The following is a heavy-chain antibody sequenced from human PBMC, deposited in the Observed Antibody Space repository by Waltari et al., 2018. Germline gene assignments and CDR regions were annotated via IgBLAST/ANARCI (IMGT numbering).Heavy chain of an antibody. D-gene: IGHD3-22*01. J-gene: IGHJ4*02. CDR1: GGSIRSYY. V-gene: IGHV4-4*07. CDR2: IYTSGST. CDR3: ARGSYDSSGYSFDY. Sequence: QVQLQESGPGLVKPSETLSLTCTVSGGSIRSYYRSWIRQPAGKGLEWIGRIYTSGSTNYNPSLKSRVTMSVDTSKNQFSLKLSSVTAADTAVYYCARGSYDSSGYSFDYWGQGTLVTVSS.